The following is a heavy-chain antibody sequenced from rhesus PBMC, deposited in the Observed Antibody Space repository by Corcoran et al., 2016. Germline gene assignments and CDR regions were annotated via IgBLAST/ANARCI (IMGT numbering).Heavy chain of an antibody. J-gene: IGHJ4*01. Sequence: QVQLQESGPGLVKPSETLSLTCAVSGYSISSGYYWGWIRQPPGKGLEYIWYISGSSGSTYYNPSLMSRVTISKDTSKNKFSLKLSSVTAADTAVYYCARPPYGSSYTDYWGQGVLVTVSS. CDR2: ISGSSGST. V-gene: IGHV4-99*01. D-gene: IGHD4-29*01. CDR1: GYSISSGYY. CDR3: ARPPYGSSYTDY.